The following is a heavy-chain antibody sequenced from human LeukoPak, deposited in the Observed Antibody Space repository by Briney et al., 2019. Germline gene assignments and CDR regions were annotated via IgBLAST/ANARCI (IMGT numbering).Heavy chain of an antibody. J-gene: IGHJ5*02. CDR1: GYTFSGYY. Sequence: SAVNVSFKGSGYTFSGYYRHGLGQAPGQGGDGMGWIYPNTGGTKYARRFQDGVTITMDTPISAAYMEVSRLRYDATAVYYCARPLRVTMIRGAAFRASSDFAPWGQGKLVTVSS. D-gene: IGHD3-10*01. CDR3: ARPLRVTMIRGAAFRASSDFAP. CDR2: IYPNTGGT. V-gene: IGHV1-2*02.